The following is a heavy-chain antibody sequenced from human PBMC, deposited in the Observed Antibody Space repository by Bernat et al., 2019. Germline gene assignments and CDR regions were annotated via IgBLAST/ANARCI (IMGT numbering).Heavy chain of an antibody. Sequence: QLQLQESGPGLVKPSETLSLSCTVSGGSISSSSYYWGWIRQPPGKGLEWIGSIYGGSTYYNPSLKRRVTISEDTSKNQFTLKLSSVTAADTAVYYCAKCRDSGSGGQWGQGTLVTVSS. V-gene: IGHV4-39*01. J-gene: IGHJ4*02. D-gene: IGHD5-12*01. CDR1: GGSISSSSYY. CDR2: IYGGST. CDR3: AKCRDSGSGGQ.